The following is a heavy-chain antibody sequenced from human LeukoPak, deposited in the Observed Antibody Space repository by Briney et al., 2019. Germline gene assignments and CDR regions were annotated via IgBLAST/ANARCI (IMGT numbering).Heavy chain of an antibody. V-gene: IGHV4-59*01. Sequence: PSETLSLTCAVYGGSFSGYYWSWIRQPPGKGLEWIGYIYYSGSTNYNPSLKSRVTISVDTSKNQFSLKLSSVTAADTAVYYCARNLYCGGDCYYYGMDVWGQGTTVTVSS. J-gene: IGHJ6*02. CDR1: GGSFSGYY. D-gene: IGHD2-21*01. CDR2: IYYSGST. CDR3: ARNLYCGGDCYYYGMDV.